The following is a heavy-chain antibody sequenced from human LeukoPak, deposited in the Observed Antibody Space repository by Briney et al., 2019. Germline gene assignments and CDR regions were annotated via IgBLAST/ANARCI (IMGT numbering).Heavy chain of an antibody. CDR2: IDHTGST. J-gene: IGHJ6*03. CDR3: ARGRVSSSTWHSTYYYYFYMDV. Sequence: PSETLSLTCTVSGGSISSSSYYWSWIRQPPGKGLEWIGYIDHTGSTNYNPSLKSRVTISRDTSKNHFSLELSSATAADTAVYFCARGRVSSSTWHSTYYYYFYMDVWGKGTTVTVSS. D-gene: IGHD4-11*01. V-gene: IGHV4-61*03. CDR1: GGSISSSSYY.